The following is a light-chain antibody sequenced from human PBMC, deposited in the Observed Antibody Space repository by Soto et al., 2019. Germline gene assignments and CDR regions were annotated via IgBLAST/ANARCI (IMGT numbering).Light chain of an antibody. V-gene: IGKV1-39*01. CDR3: QQSYSTPLNT. J-gene: IGKJ2*01. Sequence: DIQMTQSPSSLSASVGDRVTITCRASQSIGYYLNWYQQKPGTAPKLLIYGASNLQSGVPSRFSGSGSGTDFTLTISSLQPEDFATYYCQQSYSTPLNTFGQGTKLEIK. CDR2: GAS. CDR1: QSIGYY.